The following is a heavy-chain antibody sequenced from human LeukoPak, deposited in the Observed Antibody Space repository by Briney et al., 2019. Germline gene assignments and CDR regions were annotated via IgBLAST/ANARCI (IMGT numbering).Heavy chain of an antibody. CDR2: IWYDGSNK. V-gene: IGHV3-33*01. Sequence: GGSLRLSCAASGFTFSSYGMHWVRQAPGKGLEWVAVIWYDGSNKYYADSVKGRFTISRDNSKNTLYLQMNSLRAEDTAVYYCARGPTAPDYYDSSGYGIKAFDIWGQGTMATVSS. CDR1: GFTFSSYG. D-gene: IGHD3-22*01. CDR3: ARGPTAPDYYDSSGYGIKAFDI. J-gene: IGHJ3*02.